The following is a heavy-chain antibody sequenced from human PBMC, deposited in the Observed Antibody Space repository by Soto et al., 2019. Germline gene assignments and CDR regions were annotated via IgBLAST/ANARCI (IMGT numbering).Heavy chain of an antibody. Sequence: PSETLSLTCTVSGGSISSYYWSWIRQPPGKGLEWIGYIYYSGSTNYNPSLKSRVTISVDTSKNQFSLKLSSVTAADTAVYYCAREGDLGYCSSNSCIWFDPWGQGTLVTVSS. CDR2: IYYSGST. V-gene: IGHV4-59*01. CDR1: GGSISSYY. CDR3: AREGDLGYCSSNSCIWFDP. D-gene: IGHD2-2*01. J-gene: IGHJ5*02.